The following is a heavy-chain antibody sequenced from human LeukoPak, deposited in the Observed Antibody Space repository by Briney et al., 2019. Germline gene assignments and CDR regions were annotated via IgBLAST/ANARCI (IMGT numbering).Heavy chain of an antibody. CDR3: AREGSQDYSNYFNWFDP. Sequence: ASVKVSCKASGYTFTAYYIHWVRQAPGQGLEWMGRINPNSGDTNYAQKFQGRVTMTRDTSISTAYMELSRLRSDDTAVYYCAREGSQDYSNYFNWFDPRGQGTLVTVSS. V-gene: IGHV1-2*06. J-gene: IGHJ5*02. CDR1: GYTFTAYY. CDR2: INPNSGDT. D-gene: IGHD4-11*01.